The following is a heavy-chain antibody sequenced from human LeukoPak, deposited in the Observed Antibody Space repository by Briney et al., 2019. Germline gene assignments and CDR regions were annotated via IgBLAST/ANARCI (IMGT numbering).Heavy chain of an antibody. Sequence: PGGSLRLSCAASGFTFSDYYMSWIRQAPGKGLEWVSYISSGSTIYYADSVKGRFTISRDNAKNSLYLQMNSLRAEDTAVYYCARDLRYYFDYWGQGTLVTVSS. J-gene: IGHJ4*02. D-gene: IGHD4-17*01. CDR3: ARDLRYYFDY. V-gene: IGHV3-69-1*02. CDR1: GFTFSDYY. CDR2: ISSGSTI.